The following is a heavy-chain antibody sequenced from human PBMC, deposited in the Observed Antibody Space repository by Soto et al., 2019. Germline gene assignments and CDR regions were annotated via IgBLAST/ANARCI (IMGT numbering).Heavy chain of an antibody. J-gene: IGHJ6*02. Sequence: LTCTVSGGSISSGDYYRSWIRQPPGKGLEWIGYIYYSGSTYYNPSLKSRVTISVDTSKNQFSLKLSSVTAADTAVYYCAREARVVVVAATRYDYYYGMDVWGQGTTVTVSS. D-gene: IGHD2-15*01. CDR2: IYYSGST. CDR3: AREARVVVVAATRYDYYYGMDV. CDR1: GGSISSGDYY. V-gene: IGHV4-30-4*01.